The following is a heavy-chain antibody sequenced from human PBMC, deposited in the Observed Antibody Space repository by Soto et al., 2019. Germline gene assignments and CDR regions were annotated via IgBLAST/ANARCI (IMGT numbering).Heavy chain of an antibody. CDR3: ARDXRNCGGGYCYFLFSFDS. D-gene: IGHD2-15*01. J-gene: IGHJ4*02. Sequence: SETLSLTCSVSAGSIKSVGYYWSWIRQHPGKGLEWIGYIYSSGSTFYNPSLKSRVSISVDPSLNQFSLHLRSVTAADTAVYYCARDXRNCGGGYCYFLFSFDSWGQGTPVTVSS. CDR1: AGSIKSVGYY. CDR2: IYSSGST. V-gene: IGHV4-31*02.